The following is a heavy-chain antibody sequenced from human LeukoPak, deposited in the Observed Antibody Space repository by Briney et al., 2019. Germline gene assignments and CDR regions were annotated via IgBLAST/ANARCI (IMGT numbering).Heavy chain of an antibody. CDR3: ARDRRGPFDY. CDR1: GFTFSSYA. D-gene: IGHD3-10*01. CDR2: IKQDGSEK. V-gene: IGHV3-7*03. J-gene: IGHJ4*02. Sequence: PGRSLRLSCAASGFTFSSYAMHWVRQAPGKGLEWVANIKQDGSEKYYVDSVKGRFTISRDNAKNSLYLQMNSLRAEDTAVYYCARDRRGPFDYWGQGTLVTVSS.